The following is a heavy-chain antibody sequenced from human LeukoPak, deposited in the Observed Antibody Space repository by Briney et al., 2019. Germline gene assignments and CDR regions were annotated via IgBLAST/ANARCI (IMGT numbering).Heavy chain of an antibody. J-gene: IGHJ4*02. CDR2: ISSSGSTI. D-gene: IGHD6-13*01. V-gene: IGHV3-11*01. CDR3: ARGPRRLKAAAGITGLDY. Sequence: PGGSLRLSCAASGFTFSDYHMSWIRQAPGKGLEWVSYISSSGSTIYYADSVKGRFTISRDNAKNSLYLQMNSLRAEDTAVYYCARGPRRLKAAAGITGLDYWGQGTLVTVSS. CDR1: GFTFSDYH.